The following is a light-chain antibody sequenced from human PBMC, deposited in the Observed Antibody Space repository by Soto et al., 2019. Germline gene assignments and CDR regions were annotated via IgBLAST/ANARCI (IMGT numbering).Light chain of an antibody. J-gene: IGLJ1*01. CDR1: SFNIGAGYD. Sequence: QSVLTQPPSVSGAPGQRVTISCTGNSFNIGAGYDVHWYQQLPGKAPKLLIDGNNNRPSGVPDRFSASKSGTSASLAITGLQAADEADYYCSAYTVSRTYVFGTGTKVTVL. CDR2: GNN. CDR3: SAYTVSRTYV. V-gene: IGLV1-40*01.